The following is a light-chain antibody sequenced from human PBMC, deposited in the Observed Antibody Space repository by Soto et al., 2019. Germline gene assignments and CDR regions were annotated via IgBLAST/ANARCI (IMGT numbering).Light chain of an antibody. CDR3: QQRSSWPT. CDR1: QSVNSY. V-gene: IGKV3-11*01. J-gene: IGKJ2*01. CDR2: DTY. Sequence: EIVLTQSPATLSLSPGERATLSCRASQSVNSYLAWYQQKCVQAPRPLIYDTYNRATGIPDRFSGSGYGTDFTLTISSLEPEEFAVYYCQQRSSWPTFGQGTRLEIK.